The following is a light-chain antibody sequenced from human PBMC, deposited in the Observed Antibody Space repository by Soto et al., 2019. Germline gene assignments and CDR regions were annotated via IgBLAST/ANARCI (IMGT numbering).Light chain of an antibody. J-gene: IGLJ2*01. Sequence: QSVLTQPPSVSGAPGQRVTISCTGSSPNIGAGYDVHWYQQLPGKAPKLLIYGNSNRPSGVPDRFSGSKSGTSASLAITGLQAEDEADYYCRSYASSQSGGVFGGGTKLTVL. CDR2: GNS. CDR1: SPNIGAGYD. V-gene: IGLV1-40*01. CDR3: RSYASSQSGGV.